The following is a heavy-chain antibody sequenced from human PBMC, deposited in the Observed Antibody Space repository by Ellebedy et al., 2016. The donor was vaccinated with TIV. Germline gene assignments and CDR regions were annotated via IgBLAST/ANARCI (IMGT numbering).Heavy chain of an antibody. Sequence: AASVKVSCKVSGYTLTELSMHWVRQAPGKGLEWMGGFDPEDGETIYAKKFQGRVTMTEDTSTDTAYMELSSLRSEDTAVYYCATDPVGAITNFDYWGQGTLVTVSS. V-gene: IGHV1-24*01. CDR3: ATDPVGAITNFDY. CDR2: FDPEDGET. J-gene: IGHJ4*02. CDR1: GYTLTELS. D-gene: IGHD1-26*01.